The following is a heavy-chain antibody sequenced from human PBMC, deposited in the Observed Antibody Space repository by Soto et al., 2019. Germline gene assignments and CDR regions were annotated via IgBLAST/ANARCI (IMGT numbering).Heavy chain of an antibody. Sequence: QITLKESGPTLVKPTQTLTLTCTFSGFSLSTGGVGVGWIRQPPGKALEWLAFIYWDDDKRYRPSLKSRLTVTKDTAKYQVVLTVTNMDPVAAATYCFAHRRCGGACLRSYSSRYYYGMDVWGQGTTVTVSS. CDR2: IYWDDDK. J-gene: IGHJ6*02. V-gene: IGHV2-5*02. D-gene: IGHD2-21*02. CDR3: AHRRCGGACLRSYSSRYYYGMDV. CDR1: GFSLSTGGVG.